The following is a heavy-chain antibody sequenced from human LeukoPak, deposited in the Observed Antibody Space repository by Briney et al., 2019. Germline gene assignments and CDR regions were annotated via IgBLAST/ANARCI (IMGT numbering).Heavy chain of an antibody. CDR2: THYSGST. Sequence: PSETLSLTCTVSGDSIRSYYWNWVRQPPGKSLEWIGFTHYSGSTFYNPSLKSRVSTSVDTSKNQFSLKLSSVTAADTAVYYCARSTGGNPRVSVYDYWGQGTLVTVSS. CDR1: GDSIRSYY. CDR3: ARSTGGNPRVSVYDY. V-gene: IGHV4-59*08. J-gene: IGHJ4*02. D-gene: IGHD2-8*02.